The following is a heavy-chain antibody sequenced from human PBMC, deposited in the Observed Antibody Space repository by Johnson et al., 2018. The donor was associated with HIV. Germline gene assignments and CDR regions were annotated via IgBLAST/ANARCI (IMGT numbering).Heavy chain of an antibody. CDR1: EFTFSSYS. V-gene: IGHV3-23*04. D-gene: IGHD4-23*01. CDR2: ISGSGVST. Sequence: VQLVESGGGLVQPGGSLRLSCAASEFTFSSYSMNWVRQAPGKGLEWVSGISGSGVSTYYADSVKGRFTISRDTSKDTLYRQMHSLRPEATALYYCARDPPYGGNPSAFDVWGQGTMVTVSS. J-gene: IGHJ3*01. CDR3: ARDPPYGGNPSAFDV.